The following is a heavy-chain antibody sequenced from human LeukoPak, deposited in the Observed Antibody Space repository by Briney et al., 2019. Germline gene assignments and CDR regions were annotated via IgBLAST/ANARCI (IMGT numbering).Heavy chain of an antibody. V-gene: IGHV4-34*01. D-gene: IGHD3-9*01. CDR1: GGSFSGYY. J-gene: IGHJ4*02. Sequence: PSETLPLTCAVYGGSFSGYYWSWIRQPPGKGLEWLGEINHSGSTNYNPSLKSRVTISVDTSKNQFSLKLSSVTAADTAVYYCARGGSILRYFDWPPTYYFDYWGQGTLVTVSS. CDR3: ARGGSILRYFDWPPTYYFDY. CDR2: INHSGST.